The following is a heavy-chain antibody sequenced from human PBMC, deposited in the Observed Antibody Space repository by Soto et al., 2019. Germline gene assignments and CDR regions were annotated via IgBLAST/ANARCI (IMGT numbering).Heavy chain of an antibody. CDR2: IWYDGSNK. Sequence: QVQLVESGGGVVQPGRSLRLSCAASGFTFSSYGMHWVRQAPGKGLDWVAVIWYDGSNKYYADSVKGRFTISRDNSKNTLCLQMNSLRAEDTAVYYCARESGALTVTRYNWFDPWGQGTLVTVSS. CDR3: ARESGALTVTRYNWFDP. J-gene: IGHJ5*02. V-gene: IGHV3-33*01. D-gene: IGHD4-4*01. CDR1: GFTFSSYG.